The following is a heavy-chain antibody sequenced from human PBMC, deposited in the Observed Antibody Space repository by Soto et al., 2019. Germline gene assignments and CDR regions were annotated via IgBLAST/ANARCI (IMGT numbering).Heavy chain of an antibody. CDR3: AKETVVPAATPYFDY. J-gene: IGHJ4*02. CDR2: ISYDGSNK. CDR1: GFTFSSYG. D-gene: IGHD2-2*01. Sequence: QVPLVESGGGVVQPGRSLRLSCAASGFTFSSYGMHWVRQAPGKGLEWVAVISYDGSNKYYADSVKGRFTISRDNSKNTLYLQMNSLRAEDTAAYYCAKETVVPAATPYFDYWGQGTLVTVSS. V-gene: IGHV3-30*18.